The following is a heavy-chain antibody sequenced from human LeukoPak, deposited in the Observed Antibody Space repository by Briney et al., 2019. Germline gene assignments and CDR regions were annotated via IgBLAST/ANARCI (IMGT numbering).Heavy chain of an antibody. J-gene: IGHJ4*02. V-gene: IGHV4-39*07. CDR2: IYYSGST. D-gene: IGHD6-13*01. CDR1: GGSISSSSYY. CDR3: ARDLYDSSSWYDAQYYFDY. Sequence: KPSETLSLTCTVSGGSISSSSYYWGWIRQPPGKGLEWIGSIYYSGSTYYNPSPKSRVTISVDTSKNQFSLKLSSVTAADTAVYYCARDLYDSSSWYDAQYYFDYWGQGTLVTVSS.